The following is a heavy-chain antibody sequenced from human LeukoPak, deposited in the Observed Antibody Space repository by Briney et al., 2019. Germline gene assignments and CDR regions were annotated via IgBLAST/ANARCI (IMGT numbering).Heavy chain of an antibody. D-gene: IGHD2-2*01. CDR2: ISSSSSYI. CDR3: ARALPIVVVPAAQRENDY. V-gene: IGHV3-21*01. J-gene: IGHJ4*02. CDR1: GFTFSSYS. Sequence: GGSLRLSCAASGFTFSSYSINWVRQAPGKGLEWVSSISSSSSYIYYADSVKGRFTISRDNAKNSLYLQMNSLRAEDTAVYYCARALPIVVVPAAQRENDYWGQGTLVTVSS.